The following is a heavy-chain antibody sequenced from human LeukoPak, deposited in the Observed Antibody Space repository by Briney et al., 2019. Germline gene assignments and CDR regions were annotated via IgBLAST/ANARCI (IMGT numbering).Heavy chain of an antibody. V-gene: IGHV3-9*01. CDR3: ATEYCSRTSCPKAGFDI. CDR1: GFTFDDYA. CDR2: VNSNSDGI. D-gene: IGHD2-2*01. Sequence: GGSLRLSCAASGFTFDDYAMHWVRPAPGRGLEWVSGVNSNSDGIDYADSVKGRFTISRDNAKHSLYLQMNSLSAEDTAVYYCATEYCSRTSCPKAGFDIWGQGTMVTVSS. J-gene: IGHJ3*02.